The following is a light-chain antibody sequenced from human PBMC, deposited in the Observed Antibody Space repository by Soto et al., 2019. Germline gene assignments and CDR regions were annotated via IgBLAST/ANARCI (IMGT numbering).Light chain of an antibody. CDR2: VAS. CDR1: QGISNY. V-gene: IGKV1-27*01. Sequence: DIQMTQSPSSLSASVGDRVTITCRASQGISNYLAWYQQQPGKVPKLLIYVASTFQSGVPSRFSASGSGTDFTLTISSLQPEDVATYYCQKYNSAPWTFGQGTKVEIK. CDR3: QKYNSAPWT. J-gene: IGKJ1*01.